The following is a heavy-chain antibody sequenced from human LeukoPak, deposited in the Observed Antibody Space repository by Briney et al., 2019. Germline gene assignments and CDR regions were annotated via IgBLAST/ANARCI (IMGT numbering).Heavy chain of an antibody. CDR1: GGSFSGYY. CDR2: INHSGST. Sequence: SETLSLTCAVYGGSFSGYYWSWIRQPPGKGLEWIGEINHSGSTNYNPSLKSRVTISVDTSKNRFSLKLSSVTAADTAVYYCARASITMVRGVIITSHFDYWGQGTLVTVSS. D-gene: IGHD3-10*01. J-gene: IGHJ4*02. V-gene: IGHV4-34*01. CDR3: ARASITMVRGVIITSHFDY.